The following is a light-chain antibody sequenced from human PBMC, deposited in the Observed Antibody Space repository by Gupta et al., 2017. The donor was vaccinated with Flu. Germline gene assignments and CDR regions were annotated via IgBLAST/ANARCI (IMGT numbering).Light chain of an antibody. CDR3: QQRSNGPIT. CDR2: DAS. J-gene: IGKJ3*01. CDR1: QSVSSY. Sequence: EIVLNQSPATLSLSPGERATLSGRASQSVSSYLPWSQQKPGQAPRLLIYDASNRATGIPPRFSGSGSGTDFTLTISSLEPEDFAVYYCQQRSNGPITFGPGTKVDIK. V-gene: IGKV3-11*01.